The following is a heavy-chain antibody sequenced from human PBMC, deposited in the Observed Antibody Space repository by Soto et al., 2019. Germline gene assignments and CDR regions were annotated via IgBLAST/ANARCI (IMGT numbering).Heavy chain of an antibody. CDR2: ISYDGSNK. V-gene: IGHV3-30*18. J-gene: IGHJ4*02. CDR1: GFTFSSYG. CDR3: AKASPHYYDSSGYYN. Sequence: PGGSLRLSCAASGFTFSSYGMHWVRQAPGKGLEWVAVISYDGSNKYYADSVKGRFTISRDNSKNTLYLQMNSLRAEDTAVYYCAKASPHYYDSSGYYNWGQGTLVTVSS. D-gene: IGHD3-22*01.